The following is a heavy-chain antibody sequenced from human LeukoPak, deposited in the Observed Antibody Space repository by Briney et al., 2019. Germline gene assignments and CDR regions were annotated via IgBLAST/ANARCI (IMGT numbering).Heavy chain of an antibody. CDR2: VSPGGST. CDR3: ARDGGTRLGFDP. D-gene: IGHD3-16*01. CDR1: SESSGGDD. V-gene: IGHV4-34*01. Sequence: PSETLSLTCAMHSESSGGDDWTWIRQPPGKGLEWIGEVSPGGSTRYNPSLMSRVTISLDTSRSRFSLRLSSVTAADTGVYYCARDGGTRLGFDPWGQGTLVTVSS. J-gene: IGHJ5*02.